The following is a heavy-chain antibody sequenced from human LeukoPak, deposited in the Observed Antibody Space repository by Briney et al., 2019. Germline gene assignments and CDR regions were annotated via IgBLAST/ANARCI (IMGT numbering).Heavy chain of an antibody. Sequence: AGGSLRLSCAASGFTFSSYWMSWVSQAPGKGLEWVANIKQDGSEKYYVDSVKGRFTLSRDNAKNSLYLQMNSLRAEDTAVYYCARDTTYYGSGSYYSDAFDIWGQGTMVTVSS. CDR1: GFTFSSYW. CDR3: ARDTTYYGSGSYYSDAFDI. J-gene: IGHJ3*02. V-gene: IGHV3-7*03. CDR2: IKQDGSEK. D-gene: IGHD3-10*01.